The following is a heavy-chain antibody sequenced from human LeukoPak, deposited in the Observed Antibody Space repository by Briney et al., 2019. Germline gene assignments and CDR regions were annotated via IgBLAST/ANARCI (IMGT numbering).Heavy chain of an antibody. CDR3: ARHAGGGFDY. J-gene: IGHJ4*02. CDR2: IYYSGST. V-gene: IGHV4-59*08. D-gene: IGHD1-26*01. CDR1: GGSFSGYY. Sequence: SETLSLTCAVYGGSFSGYYWSWIRQPPGKGLEWIGYIYYSGSTNYNPSLKSRVTISVDTSKNQFSLKLSSVTAADTAVYYCARHAGGGFDYWGQGTLVTVSS.